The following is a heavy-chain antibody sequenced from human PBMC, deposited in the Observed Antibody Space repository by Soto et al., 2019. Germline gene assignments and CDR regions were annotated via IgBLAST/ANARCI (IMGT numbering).Heavy chain of an antibody. CDR3: ARDKGDGSGSYYGY. Sequence: QVQLVQSGAEVKKPGASVKVSCKASGYTLTRYGISWVRQAPGQGLGWMGWISAYNSNTTYAQKLQGRVTMTTDTSTSPIYMELRSLRAEDTAVYYRARDKGDGSGSYYGYGGQGTLVTVSS. D-gene: IGHD3-10*01. J-gene: IGHJ4*02. CDR2: ISAYNSNT. CDR1: GYTLTRYG. V-gene: IGHV1-18*01.